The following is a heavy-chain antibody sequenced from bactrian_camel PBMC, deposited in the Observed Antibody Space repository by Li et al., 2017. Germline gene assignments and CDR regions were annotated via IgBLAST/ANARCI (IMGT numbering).Heavy chain of an antibody. D-gene: IGHD3*01. Sequence: HVQLVESGGGSVQTGGSLRLSCSAIGEGFGRYCMAWFRQVPGKDREGIAVIDKDGRTNYADSVTGRFTVSKDLAKNSLYLQMNSLKPEDTAMYYCAADPTGLDCYSGSPFIGQGTQVTVS. J-gene: IGHJ4*01. CDR1: GEGFGRYC. V-gene: IGHV3S53*01. CDR2: IDKDGRT.